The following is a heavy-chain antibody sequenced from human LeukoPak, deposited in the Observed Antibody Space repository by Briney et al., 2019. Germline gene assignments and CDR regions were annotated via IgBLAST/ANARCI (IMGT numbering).Heavy chain of an antibody. Sequence: GGSLRLSCAASGFTFSSYSMNWVRQAPGKGLEWVSSISSSSSYRYYADSVKGRFTISRDNAKNSVYLQMNSLRAEDTAVYYCAGVGPNLGVVVPAAKDWWFDPWGQGTLVTVSS. CDR3: AGVGPNLGVVVPAAKDWWFDP. D-gene: IGHD2-2*01. V-gene: IGHV3-21*01. CDR1: GFTFSSYS. CDR2: ISSSSSYR. J-gene: IGHJ5*02.